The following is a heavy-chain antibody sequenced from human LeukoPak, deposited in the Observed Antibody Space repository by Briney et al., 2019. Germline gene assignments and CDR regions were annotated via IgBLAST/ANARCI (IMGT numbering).Heavy chain of an antibody. D-gene: IGHD1-1*01. CDR3: ASGIRERGFDY. V-gene: IGHV3-48*01. CDR1: GFTFNSYS. J-gene: IGHJ4*02. CDR2: ISSSSSTI. Sequence: AGGSLRLSCAASGFTFNSYSMNWVRQAPGKGLEWVSYISSSSSTIYYADSVKGRFTISRDNAKNSLYLQMNSLRAEDTALYFCASGIRERGFDYWGQGTLVTVSS.